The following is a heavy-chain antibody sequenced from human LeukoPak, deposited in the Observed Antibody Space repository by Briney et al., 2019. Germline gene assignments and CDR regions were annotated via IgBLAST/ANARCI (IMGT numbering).Heavy chain of an antibody. Sequence: SETLSLTCTVSGGSISSRSYYWGWIRQPPGKGLEWIGSIYYSGSTYYNPSLKSRVTISVDTSKNQFSLKLSSVTAADTAVYYCARGGKYDYVWGSYRQNWFDPWGQGTLVTVSS. V-gene: IGHV4-39*07. D-gene: IGHD3-16*02. CDR1: GGSISSRSYY. J-gene: IGHJ5*02. CDR3: ARGGKYDYVWGSYRQNWFDP. CDR2: IYYSGST.